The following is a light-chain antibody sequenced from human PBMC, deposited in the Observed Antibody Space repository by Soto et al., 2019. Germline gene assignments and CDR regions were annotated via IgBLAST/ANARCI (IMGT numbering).Light chain of an antibody. CDR1: QSVSNY. V-gene: IGKV3-20*01. CDR3: QQYGSSPRT. CDR2: GAS. J-gene: IGKJ1*01. Sequence: ENVLTQSPATLSLSPGERATLSCRASQSVSNYVAWYQQKPGQAPRLLIYGASSRATGIPERFSGSGSVTDFTLTISRLEPEDFAVYFCQQYGSSPRTFGKGNKVAIK.